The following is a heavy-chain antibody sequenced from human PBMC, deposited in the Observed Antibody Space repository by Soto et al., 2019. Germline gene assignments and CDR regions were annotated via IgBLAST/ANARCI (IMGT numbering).Heavy chain of an antibody. CDR3: ARDLIVGELSYGMDV. V-gene: IGHV3-30-3*01. CDR1: GFTFKNYA. Sequence: PGGSLRLSCAASGFTFKNYAMHWVRQAPGKGLEWVAVISYDGSNKYYADSVKGRFTISRDNSKNTLCLQMNSLRAEDTAVYYCARDLIVGELSYGMDVWGQGTTVTVSS. CDR2: ISYDGSNK. J-gene: IGHJ6*02. D-gene: IGHD3-16*02.